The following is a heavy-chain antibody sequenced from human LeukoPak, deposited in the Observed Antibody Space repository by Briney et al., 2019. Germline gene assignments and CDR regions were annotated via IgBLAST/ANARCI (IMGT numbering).Heavy chain of an antibody. D-gene: IGHD3-10*02. CDR3: ASGVRGVPQSPFDY. V-gene: IGHV4-61*01. Sequence: PSETLSLTCTVSGGSIGSNNYYWSWIRQPPGRGLEWMGYIYYGGNTDYNPSLRSRVTVSLDTSKKQFSLKLSSVTAADTAVYYCASGVRGVPQSPFDYWGQGTLVIVSS. CDR1: GGSIGSNNYY. CDR2: IYYGGNT. J-gene: IGHJ4*02.